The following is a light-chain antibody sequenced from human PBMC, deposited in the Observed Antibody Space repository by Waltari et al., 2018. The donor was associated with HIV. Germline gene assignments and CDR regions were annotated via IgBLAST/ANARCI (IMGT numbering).Light chain of an antibody. CDR3: AAWDDSLSGGV. CDR2: RNN. CDR1: SSNIVSKY. V-gene: IGLV1-47*01. Sequence: QSVLTQPPSASGTPGPRVTISCSGSSSNIVSKYVYCYQHLPGTAPKLLIYRNNQRPSGVPDRFSGSKSGTSASLAISGLRSEDEADYYCAAWDDSLSGGVFGGGTKLTVL. J-gene: IGLJ3*02.